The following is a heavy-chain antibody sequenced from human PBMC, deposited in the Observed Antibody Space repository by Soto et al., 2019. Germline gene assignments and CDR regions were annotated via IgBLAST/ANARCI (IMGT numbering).Heavy chain of an antibody. J-gene: IGHJ6*02. CDR1: GFTFSSYG. D-gene: IGHD3-22*01. V-gene: IGHV3-30*03. Sequence: PGGSLRLSCAASGFTFSSYGMHWVRQAPGKGLGWVAVISYDGSNKYYADSVKGRFTISRDNAKNSLYLQMNSLRAEDTAVYYCARGWGYFDSSGFPYLYAMDVWGQGTTVTVSS. CDR2: ISYDGSNK. CDR3: ARGWGYFDSSGFPYLYAMDV.